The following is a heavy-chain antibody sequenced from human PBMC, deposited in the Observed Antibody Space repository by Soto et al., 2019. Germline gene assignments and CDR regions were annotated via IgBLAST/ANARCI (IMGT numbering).Heavy chain of an antibody. J-gene: IGHJ4*02. V-gene: IGHV4-59*01. Sequence: SETLSLTCTVSGGSINSYYWSWIRQSAGKGLEWIGYTYYSGSTTYNPSLKSRVTISVDSSKNQFSLKLDSVTPADTAVYYCARVRGTAGKRYSDYPGPGPLVTVSS. D-gene: IGHD6-13*01. CDR1: GGSINSYY. CDR2: TYYSGST. CDR3: ARVRGTAGKRYSDY.